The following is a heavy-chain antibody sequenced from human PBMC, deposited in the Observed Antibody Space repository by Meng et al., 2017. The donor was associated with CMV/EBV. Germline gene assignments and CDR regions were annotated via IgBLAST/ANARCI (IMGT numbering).Heavy chain of an antibody. CDR3: ATVRNNPEFDL. V-gene: IGHV3-21*01. CDR2: ISSSSKYI. J-gene: IGHJ4*02. CDR1: GFALDTQM. Sequence: GGSLRLSCAASGFALDTQMMTWVRQAPGKGLEWVATISSSSKYIHYSPSMTGRVTVSRDNAKNLLYLQMNSLSAEATAVYFCATVRNNPEFDLWGQGTLVTVSS.